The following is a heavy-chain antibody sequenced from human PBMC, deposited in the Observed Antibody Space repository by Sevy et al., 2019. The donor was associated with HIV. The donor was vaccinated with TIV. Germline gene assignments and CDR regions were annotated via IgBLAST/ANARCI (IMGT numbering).Heavy chain of an antibody. CDR1: DGSFSGYY. Sequence: GSLRLSCAVHDGSFSGYYWNWIRQLPWKGLEWIGEINESGITYYNPSLKSRVTISVDTSKKQFSLKLNSVTAVDSAVYFCARSPPVVVVPGAPSWFDPWGQGTLVTVSS. CDR3: ARSPPVVVVPGAPSWFDP. CDR2: INESGIT. V-gene: IGHV4-34*01. J-gene: IGHJ5*02. D-gene: IGHD2-2*01.